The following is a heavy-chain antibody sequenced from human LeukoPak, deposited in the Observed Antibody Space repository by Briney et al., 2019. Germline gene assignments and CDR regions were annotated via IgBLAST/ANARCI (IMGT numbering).Heavy chain of an antibody. CDR2: ISGGGGST. CDR3: AKDRYCGGGTCYWSYFDY. Sequence: LPGGSLRLSCAASGFTFRTYAMSWVRQAPGKGLEWVSAISGGGGSTYYADSVKGRFTISRDNSKNILFLQMNSLRAEDTAVYYCAKDRYCGGGTCYWSYFDYWGQGTLVTVSS. D-gene: IGHD2-15*01. V-gene: IGHV3-23*01. J-gene: IGHJ4*02. CDR1: GFTFRTYA.